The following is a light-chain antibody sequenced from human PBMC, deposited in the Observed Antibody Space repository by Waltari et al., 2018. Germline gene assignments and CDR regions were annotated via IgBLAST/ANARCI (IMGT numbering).Light chain of an antibody. V-gene: IGKV1-8*01. CDR1: QGISSY. Sequence: AIRMTQSPSSLPASTGDRVTITCRASQGISSYLDWYQQKPGKAPKLLIYAASTLQSGVPSRFSGSGSGTDFTLTISCLQSEDFATYYCQQYYSYPWTFGQGTKVEIK. J-gene: IGKJ1*01. CDR3: QQYYSYPWT. CDR2: AAS.